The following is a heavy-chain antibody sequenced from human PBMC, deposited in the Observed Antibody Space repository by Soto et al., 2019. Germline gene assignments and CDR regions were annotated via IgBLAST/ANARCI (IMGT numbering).Heavy chain of an antibody. CDR3: AKGQILMVYEAWFDP. V-gene: IGHV3-9*01. J-gene: IGHJ5*02. Sequence: PGGSLRLSCAASGFTFDDYAMHWVRQAPGKGLEWVSGISWNSGSIGYADSVKGRFTISRDNAKNPLYLQMNSLRAEDTALYYCAKGQILMVYEAWFDPWGQGTLVTVSS. CDR2: ISWNSGSI. CDR1: GFTFDDYA. D-gene: IGHD2-8*01.